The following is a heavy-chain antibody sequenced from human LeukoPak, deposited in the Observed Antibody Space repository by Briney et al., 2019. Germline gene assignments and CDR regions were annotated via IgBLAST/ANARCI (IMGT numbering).Heavy chain of an antibody. D-gene: IGHD6-13*01. V-gene: IGHV3-33*04. CDR3: ARDWGLVNSWYSVTFDL. J-gene: IGHJ4*02. CDR2: IFDDGSKT. CDR1: GFTFSAYG. Sequence: PGRSLRLSCEASGFTFSAYGMHWVRQAPGKGLEWVAGIFDDGSKTYYADSVKGRFTISRGNSKNTLNLQMNSLRADDSALYYCARDWGLVNSWYSVTFDLWGQGTVVTVAS.